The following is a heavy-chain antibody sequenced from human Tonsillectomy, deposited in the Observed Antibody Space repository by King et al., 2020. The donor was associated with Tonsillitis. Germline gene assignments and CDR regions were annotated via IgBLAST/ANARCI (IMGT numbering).Heavy chain of an antibody. J-gene: IGHJ6*02. Sequence: EVQLVESGGGLVKPGGSLRLSCAASGFTFSSYTMNWVRQAPGKGLEWVSSISSSSSYIYYADSLKGRFTISRDNAKNSLYLQMNSLRAEDTAVYYCARVLGGMDVWGQGTTVTVSS. CDR3: ARVLGGMDV. V-gene: IGHV3-21*01. CDR2: ISSSSSYI. CDR1: GFTFSSYT.